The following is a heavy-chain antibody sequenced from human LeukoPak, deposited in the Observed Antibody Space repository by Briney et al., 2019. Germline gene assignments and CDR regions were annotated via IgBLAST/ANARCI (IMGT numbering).Heavy chain of an antibody. J-gene: IGHJ4*02. CDR2: ITGNALNT. V-gene: IGHV3-23*01. CDR3: ANLQDFYDNSGYSYFDN. CDR1: GFTVSGTH. Sequence: GGSLRLSCAASGFTVSGTHMSWVRQAPGKGLEWVSSITGNALNTYEADFIKGRFTISRDDSKNTLYLHLSSRRVGDTAVYYCANLQDFYDNSGYSYFDNWGQGTLVTVSS. D-gene: IGHD3-22*01.